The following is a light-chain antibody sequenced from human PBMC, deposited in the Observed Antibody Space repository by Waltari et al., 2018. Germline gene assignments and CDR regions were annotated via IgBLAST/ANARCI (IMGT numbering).Light chain of an antibody. Sequence: EIVFTRSPATLSLSPGEKATLPCRASQSISSNLAWYQLRPGQAPRLLIYDASNRATGIPARFSGSGSGTDFTLTINSLEPEDFAVYYCQQRSIWPLTFGGGTKVEIK. V-gene: IGKV3-11*01. CDR2: DAS. CDR1: QSISSN. CDR3: QQRSIWPLT. J-gene: IGKJ4*01.